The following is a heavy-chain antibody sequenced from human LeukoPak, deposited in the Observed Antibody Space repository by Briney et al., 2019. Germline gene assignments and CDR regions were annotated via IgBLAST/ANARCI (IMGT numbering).Heavy chain of an antibody. Sequence: ASVKVSCKASGYTFSWYGISWARQAPGQGLEWMGIINPSGGSTSYAQKFQGRVTMTRDTSTSTVYMELSSLRSEDTAVYYCARDLYYGSGSYGWPNYWGQGTLVTVSS. V-gene: IGHV1-46*01. CDR1: GYTFSWYG. CDR2: INPSGGST. J-gene: IGHJ4*02. D-gene: IGHD3-10*01. CDR3: ARDLYYGSGSYGWPNY.